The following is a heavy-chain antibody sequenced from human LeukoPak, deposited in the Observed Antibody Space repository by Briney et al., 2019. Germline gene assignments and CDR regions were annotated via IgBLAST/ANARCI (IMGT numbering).Heavy chain of an antibody. CDR2: IKQDGSEK. CDR1: GFTFSSYW. CDR3: ARVQWELRGVGSYFEY. V-gene: IGHV3-7*01. J-gene: IGHJ4*02. Sequence: GGSLRLSCVVSGFTFSSYWMSWVRQAPGKGQESVANIKQDGSEKYYVDSVKGRFTMSRDNAKNSLYLQMNSLRAEDTVVYYCARVQWELRGVGSYFEYWGQGALVTVSS. D-gene: IGHD1-26*01.